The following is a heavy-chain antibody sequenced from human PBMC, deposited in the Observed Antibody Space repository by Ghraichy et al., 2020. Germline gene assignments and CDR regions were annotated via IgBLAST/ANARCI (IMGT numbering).Heavy chain of an antibody. CDR3: ARGRTADGTDY. Sequence: SQTLSLTCAVYGGSFSGYYWSWIRQPPGKGLEWIGEINHSGSTNYNPSLKSRVTISVDTSKNQFSLKLSSVTAADTAVYYCARGRTADGTDYWGQGTLVTVSS. D-gene: IGHD1-14*01. CDR1: GGSFSGYY. J-gene: IGHJ4*02. V-gene: IGHV4-34*01. CDR2: INHSGST.